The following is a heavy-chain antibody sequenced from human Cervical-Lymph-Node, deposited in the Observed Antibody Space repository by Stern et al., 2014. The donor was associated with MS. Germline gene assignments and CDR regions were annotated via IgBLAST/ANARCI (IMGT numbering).Heavy chain of an antibody. V-gene: IGHV4-39*01. J-gene: IGHJ5*02. CDR1: GGSISSSSYY. CDR2: IYYSGST. Sequence: QLQLQESGPGLVKPSETLSLTCTVSGGSISSSSYYWGWIRQPPGKGLEWIGSIYYSGSTYYNPSLKSRVTISVDTSKKQLYPKLSSVTAADTAVYYCARWAYSSGWYNWFDPWGQGTLVTVSS. D-gene: IGHD3-22*01. CDR3: ARWAYSSGWYNWFDP.